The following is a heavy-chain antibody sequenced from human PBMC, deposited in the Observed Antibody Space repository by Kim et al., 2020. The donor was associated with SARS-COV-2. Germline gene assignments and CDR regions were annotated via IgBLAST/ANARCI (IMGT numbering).Heavy chain of an antibody. J-gene: IGHJ4*02. V-gene: IGHV4-4*09. D-gene: IGHD6-13*01. Sequence: NSNPSHERAVTIAVDTSRPQFSLRLSSVTAADTAVYYCARSSAADALDYWGQGTLVTVSS. CDR3: ARSSAADALDY.